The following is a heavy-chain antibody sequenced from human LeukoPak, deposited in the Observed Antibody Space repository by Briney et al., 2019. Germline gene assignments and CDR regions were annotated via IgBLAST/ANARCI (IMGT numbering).Heavy chain of an antibody. CDR2: IYYSGST. J-gene: IGHJ5*02. CDR1: GGSISSYY. V-gene: IGHV4-59*01. D-gene: IGHD3-16*01. Sequence: SETLSLTCTVSGGSISSYYWSWIRQPPGKGLEWIGYIYYSGSTNYNPSLKSRVTISVDTSKNQFSLKLSSVTAADTAVYYCARVPRGGDRFDPWGQGTLVTVSS. CDR3: ARVPRGGDRFDP.